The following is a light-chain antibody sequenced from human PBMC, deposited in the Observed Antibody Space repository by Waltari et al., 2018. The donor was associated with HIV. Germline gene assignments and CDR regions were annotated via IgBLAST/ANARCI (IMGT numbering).Light chain of an antibody. CDR1: SSDVGGYNY. J-gene: IGLJ3*02. Sequence: QSALTQPASVSGSPGQSITISCTGSSSDVGGYNYVSWYQQHPGKAPRLMIYDVITRPSGVSDRFSGSESGDTASLTISGLQAEDEADYYCESYTSTSVWVFGGGTRLTVL. CDR3: ESYTSTSVWV. CDR2: DVI. V-gene: IGLV2-14*03.